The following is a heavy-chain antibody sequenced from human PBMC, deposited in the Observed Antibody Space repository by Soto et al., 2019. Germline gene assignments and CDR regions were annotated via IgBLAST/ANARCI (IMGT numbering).Heavy chain of an antibody. CDR2: IYFSGRT. CDR3: SRDGDFGEEDV. Sequence: QVQLQESGPGLVKPSETLSLTCTVSGGSVSGGSYYWNWIRQPPGKGLEWIGYIYFSGRTNYNPSLKSRVTISIDTSKNQFSLKLTSATAADTAVYYCSRDGDFGEEDVGGQGTTVTVSS. J-gene: IGHJ6*02. D-gene: IGHD4-17*01. V-gene: IGHV4-61*01. CDR1: GGSVSGGSYY.